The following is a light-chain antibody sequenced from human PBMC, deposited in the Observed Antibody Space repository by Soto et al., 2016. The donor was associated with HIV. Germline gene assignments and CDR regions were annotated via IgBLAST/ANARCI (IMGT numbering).Light chain of an antibody. CDR1: QGINGH. J-gene: IGKJ1*01. V-gene: IGKV1-8*01. Sequence: IQMTQSPSSLSASVGDRVTITCRASQGINGHLAWYQQKPGKAPKLLIYGASTLQSGVTSRFSGSGSGTDFTLTISYLQSEDLATYYCHQYDTSPSTFGQGTKVEIK. CDR3: HQYDTSPST. CDR2: GAS.